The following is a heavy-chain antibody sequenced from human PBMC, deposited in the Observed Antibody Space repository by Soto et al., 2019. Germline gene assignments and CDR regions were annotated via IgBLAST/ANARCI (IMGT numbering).Heavy chain of an antibody. J-gene: IGHJ6*02. Sequence: ASVKVSCKASGYTFTGYYTHLVRQAPGQGLEWMGWINPNSGGTNYAQKFQGWVTMTRDTSISTAYMELSRLRSDDTAVYYCARDIYGSGCSGGMDVWGQGTTVTVSS. D-gene: IGHD3-10*01. V-gene: IGHV1-2*04. CDR3: ARDIYGSGCSGGMDV. CDR1: GYTFTGYY. CDR2: INPNSGGT.